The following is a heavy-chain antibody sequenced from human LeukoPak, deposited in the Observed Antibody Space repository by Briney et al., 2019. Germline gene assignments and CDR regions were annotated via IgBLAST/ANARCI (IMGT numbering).Heavy chain of an antibody. CDR2: ISGSGGST. J-gene: IGHJ4*02. D-gene: IGHD3-22*01. Sequence: SGGSLRLSCAASGFTFSTYAMSWVRQIPGKGLEWVSAISGSGGSTYYADSVKGRFTISRDNSKNTLYLQMNSLRAEDTAVYYCAKDTDSSGYSLDYWGQGTLVTVSS. V-gene: IGHV3-23*01. CDR1: GFTFSTYA. CDR3: AKDTDSSGYSLDY.